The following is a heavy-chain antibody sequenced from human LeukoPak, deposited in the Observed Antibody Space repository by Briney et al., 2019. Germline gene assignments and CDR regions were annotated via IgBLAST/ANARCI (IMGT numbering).Heavy chain of an antibody. CDR2: INPSGGST. V-gene: IGHV1-46*01. J-gene: IGHJ4*02. Sequence: ASVKVSCKASGYTFTSYYMHWVRQAPGQGLEWMGIINPSGGSTSYAQKFQGRVTMTRDTSTSTVYMELSSLRSEDTAVYYCARVVEDYYGSGRYTPHFDYWGQGTLATVSS. D-gene: IGHD3-10*01. CDR3: ARVVEDYYGSGRYTPHFDY. CDR1: GYTFTSYY.